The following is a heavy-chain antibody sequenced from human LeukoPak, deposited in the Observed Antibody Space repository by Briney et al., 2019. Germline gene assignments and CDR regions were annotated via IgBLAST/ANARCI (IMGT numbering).Heavy chain of an antibody. CDR1: GFTFSSYW. Sequence: GGSLRLSCAASGFTFSSYWMSWVRQAPGKGLEWVANIKQDGSEKYYVDSVKGRFTISRDNAKNSLFLQMNSLRPEDAAVYYCARAAAAAGSLDYWGQGTLVTVSS. J-gene: IGHJ4*02. CDR3: ARAAAAAGSLDY. CDR2: IKQDGSEK. V-gene: IGHV3-7*01. D-gene: IGHD6-13*01.